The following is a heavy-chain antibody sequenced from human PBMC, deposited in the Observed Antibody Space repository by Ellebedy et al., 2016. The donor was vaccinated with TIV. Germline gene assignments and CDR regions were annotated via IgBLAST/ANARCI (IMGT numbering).Heavy chain of an antibody. Sequence: PGGSLRLSCVASGFTFSSYAMCRVRQAPGKGLEWVSTISDSGATTYYADSVKGRFTVSRDNSRNTVLLQMNSLRAEDTAVYYCTGPAVGHTTGCCRYYFDYWGLGTVVAVSS. CDR1: GFTFSSYA. J-gene: IGHJ4*02. D-gene: IGHD1-1*01. CDR3: TGPAVGHTTGCCRYYFDY. CDR2: ISDSGATT. V-gene: IGHV3-23*01.